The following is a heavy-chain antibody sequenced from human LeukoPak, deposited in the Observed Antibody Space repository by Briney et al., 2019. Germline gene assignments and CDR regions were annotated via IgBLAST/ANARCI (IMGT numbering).Heavy chain of an antibody. V-gene: IGHV3-30-3*02. CDR1: GFTFSGYP. J-gene: IGHJ4*02. CDR2: ISYDGSNK. CDR3: AKDGGLWVSAHWGDS. Sequence: GGSLRLSCAASGFTFSGYPIHWVRQAPGKGLEWVAVISYDGSNKYYADSVKGRFTISRDNSKNTLYLQMNSLRAEDTAVYYCAKDGGLWVSAHWGDSWGRGTLVTVSS. D-gene: IGHD7-27*01.